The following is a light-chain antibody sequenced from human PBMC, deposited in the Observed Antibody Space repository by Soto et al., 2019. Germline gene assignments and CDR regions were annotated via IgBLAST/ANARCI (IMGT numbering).Light chain of an antibody. CDR1: QTVASI. CDR3: QQYHNWPPQYT. J-gene: IGKJ2*01. Sequence: EIVMTQSPASLSVSPGDGATLSCRASQTVASILAWYQQKPGQGPRLLIHGASTRAAGVPASFSGSGSGTDFTLTISSLQSEDFAVYYCQQYHNWPPQYTFGQGTKLQIK. CDR2: GAS. V-gene: IGKV3-15*01.